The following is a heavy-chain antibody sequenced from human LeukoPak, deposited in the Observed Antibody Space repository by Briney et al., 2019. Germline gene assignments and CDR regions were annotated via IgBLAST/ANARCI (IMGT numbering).Heavy chain of an antibody. Sequence: GRSLRLSCAASGFTFSNFDMNWVRQAPGKGLEWVSYISSSSSTIYYADSVKGRFTISRDNAKNSLYLQMNSLRAEDTAVYYCARDPMVRGAIVVTCLDCWGQGTLVTVSS. CDR2: ISSSSSTI. D-gene: IGHD3-10*01. CDR3: ARDPMVRGAIVVTCLDC. V-gene: IGHV3-48*01. CDR1: GFTFSNFD. J-gene: IGHJ4*02.